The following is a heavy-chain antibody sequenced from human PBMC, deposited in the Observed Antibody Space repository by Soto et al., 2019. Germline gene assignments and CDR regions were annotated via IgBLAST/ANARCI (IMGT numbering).Heavy chain of an antibody. CDR2: IGGNSGPT. Sequence: DVQLLESGGGLVQPGGSLRLSCEVSGFTFSTYSMNWVRQTPEKGLEWLAYIGGNSGPTKYADSVKGRFTISRDNAKNSLYLQMSTLRAEDTAVYYCVRDADKVPPGQHMVHRDYWGQGTLVTVSS. CDR3: VRDADKVPPGQHMVHRDY. CDR1: GFTFSTYS. J-gene: IGHJ4*02. D-gene: IGHD6-13*01. V-gene: IGHV3-48*01.